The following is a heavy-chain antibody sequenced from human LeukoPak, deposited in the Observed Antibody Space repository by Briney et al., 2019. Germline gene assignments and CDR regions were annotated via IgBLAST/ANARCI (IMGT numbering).Heavy chain of an antibody. CDR1: GFDFSSNW. J-gene: IGHJ4*02. D-gene: IGHD3-3*01. CDR2: IKGDGIST. CDR3: AKDHYWSIDY. V-gene: IGHV3-74*01. Sequence: PGGSLRLSCAASGFDFSSNWMHWVRHAPGQGLVWVSRIKGDGISTNYADSVKGRFTISRDIAKNTLYLQMNSLRAEDTGVYYCAKDHYWSIDYWGRGTLLTVSS.